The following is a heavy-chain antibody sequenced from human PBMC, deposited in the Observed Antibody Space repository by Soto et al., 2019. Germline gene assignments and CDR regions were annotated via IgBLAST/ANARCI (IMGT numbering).Heavy chain of an antibody. D-gene: IGHD2-2*01. J-gene: IGHJ6*02. CDR1: GYTFTRYG. CDR3: ASCTSSCYDAPYYGMDV. CDR2: ISVYNGHT. Sequence: QVQLAQSGAEVKKPGASVRVSCKASGYTFTRYGISWVRQAPGQGLEWMGWISVYNGHTNYARKIQGRVTMTTDTSPSTAYMELRSLRSDDTAVYYCASCTSSCYDAPYYGMDVWGQGTTVTVSS. V-gene: IGHV1-18*01.